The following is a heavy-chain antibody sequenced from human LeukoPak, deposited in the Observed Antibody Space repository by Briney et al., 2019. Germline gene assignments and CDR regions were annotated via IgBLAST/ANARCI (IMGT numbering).Heavy chain of an antibody. V-gene: IGHV4-59*01. D-gene: IGHD6-13*01. CDR1: GGSISSYY. CDR2: IYYSGST. J-gene: IGHJ6*02. Sequence: SETLSLTCTVSGGSISSYYWSWIRQPPGKGLEWIGYIYYSGSTNYNPSLKSRVTISVDTSKNQFSLKLSSVTAADTAVYYCARDLLAGIAAAGTGYYYGMDVWGQGTTVTVSS. CDR3: ARDLLAGIAAAGTGYYYGMDV.